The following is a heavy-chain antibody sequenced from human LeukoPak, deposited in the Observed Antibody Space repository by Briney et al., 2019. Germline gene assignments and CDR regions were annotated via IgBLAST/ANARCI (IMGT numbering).Heavy chain of an antibody. V-gene: IGHV1-46*01. J-gene: IGHJ6*02. CDR1: GYTFTSYY. D-gene: IGHD2-15*01. Sequence: ASVKVSCKASGYTFTSYYMHWVRQAPRQGLEWMGIINPSGGSTSYAQKFQGRVTMTTDTSTSTAYMELRSLRSDDTAVYYCARIGYCSGGSCYGYYYYYGMDVWGQGTTVTVSS. CDR2: INPSGGST. CDR3: ARIGYCSGGSCYGYYYYYGMDV.